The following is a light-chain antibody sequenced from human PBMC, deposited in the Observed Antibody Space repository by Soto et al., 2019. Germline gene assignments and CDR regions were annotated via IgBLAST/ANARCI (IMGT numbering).Light chain of an antibody. Sequence: DIQMTQSPSSLSASVGDRVTITCRASQDISNYLAWYQQRPGKLPKLLNYAASTLQSGVPSRFSGSGSQTDFTLTISSLQPEDVATYYCQKYNSAYGTFGQGTQVEIK. J-gene: IGKJ1*01. CDR1: QDISNY. CDR3: QKYNSAYGT. V-gene: IGKV1-27*01. CDR2: AAS.